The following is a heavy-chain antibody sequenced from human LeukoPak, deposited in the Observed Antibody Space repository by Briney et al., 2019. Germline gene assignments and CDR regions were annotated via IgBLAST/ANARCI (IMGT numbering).Heavy chain of an antibody. Sequence: GGSLRLSCAASGFTLSSYAMSWVRQAPGKGLEWVSIISGSGGSTYYADSVKGRFTISRDSSKNTLYLQMNSLRAEDTAIYYCAKIPSSWYYFDYWGQGTLVTVSS. CDR3: AKIPSSWYYFDY. J-gene: IGHJ4*02. CDR1: GFTLSSYA. V-gene: IGHV3-23*01. CDR2: ISGSGGST. D-gene: IGHD6-13*01.